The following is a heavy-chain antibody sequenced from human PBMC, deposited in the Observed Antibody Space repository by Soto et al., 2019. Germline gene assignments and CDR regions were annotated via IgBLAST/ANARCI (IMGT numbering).Heavy chain of an antibody. CDR2: IYPGGSDT. Sequence: GESLKISCQGSGYSFTSYWIGWVRQMPGKGLEWMGIIYPGGSDTRYSPSFQGQVTISADKSISTAYLQWSSLKASDTAMYYCARFLAFCGGDCYYSPYFDYWGQGTLVTVSS. J-gene: IGHJ4*02. V-gene: IGHV5-51*01. CDR1: GYSFTSYW. D-gene: IGHD2-21*02. CDR3: ARFLAFCGGDCYYSPYFDY.